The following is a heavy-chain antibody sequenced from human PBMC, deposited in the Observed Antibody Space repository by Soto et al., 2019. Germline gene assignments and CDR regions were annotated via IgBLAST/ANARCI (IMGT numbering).Heavy chain of an antibody. J-gene: IGHJ6*02. Sequence: EVQLVESGGGLVQPGGSLRLSCAAPGFTFRNYDMHWVRQGTGKGLEWVSGISAAGDPDYADYVEGRFTIARENAQNSCFLQMNSLRVGDTAVYYCARTDRDFYGLDVWGQGTTVIVSS. CDR2: ISAAGDP. CDR1: GFTFRNYD. CDR3: ARTDRDFYGLDV. V-gene: IGHV3-13*05.